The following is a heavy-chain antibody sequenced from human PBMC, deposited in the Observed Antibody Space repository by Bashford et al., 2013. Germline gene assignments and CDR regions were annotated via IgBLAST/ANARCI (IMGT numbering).Heavy chain of an antibody. J-gene: IGHJ4*02. CDR2: ISSSGSTI. Sequence: GSLRLSCAASGFTFSSYEMNWVRQAPGKGLEWVSYISSSGSTIYYADSVKGRFTISRDNAKNSLYLQMNSLRAEDTAVYYCARDGWQKTFDYWGQGTLVTVSS. CDR1: GFTFSSYE. D-gene: IGHD6-19*01. CDR3: ARDGWQKTFDY. V-gene: IGHV3-48*03.